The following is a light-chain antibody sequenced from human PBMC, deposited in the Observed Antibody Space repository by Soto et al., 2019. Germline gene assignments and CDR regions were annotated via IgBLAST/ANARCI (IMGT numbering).Light chain of an antibody. J-gene: IGLJ1*01. CDR1: SSTIGSNT. V-gene: IGLV1-44*01. CDR2: DND. Sequence: QSVLTQPPSASGTPGQRVTNSASGSSSTIGSNTVSWYQQLPGTAPKLLIYDNDERPSGVPARFSGSKSGTSACLSISGLQSEDEGDYYCATWDDSRNGYVFGPGTKVTVL. CDR3: ATWDDSRNGYV.